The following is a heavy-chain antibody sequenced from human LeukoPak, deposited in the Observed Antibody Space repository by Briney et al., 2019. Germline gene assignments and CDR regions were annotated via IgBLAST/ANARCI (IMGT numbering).Heavy chain of an antibody. V-gene: IGHV4-61*02. J-gene: IGHJ4*02. Sequence: SETLSLTCTVSGGSISSGSYYWSWIRQPAGKGLEWIGRIYTSGSTNYNPSLKSRVTISVDTSKNQFSLKLSSVTAADTVVYYCARGRDDFWSGYYEGLDYWGQGTLVTVSS. CDR1: GGSISSGSYY. CDR2: IYTSGST. D-gene: IGHD3-3*01. CDR3: ARGRDDFWSGYYEGLDY.